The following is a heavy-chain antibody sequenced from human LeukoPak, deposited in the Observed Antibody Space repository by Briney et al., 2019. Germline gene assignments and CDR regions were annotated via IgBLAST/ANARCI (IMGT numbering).Heavy chain of an antibody. J-gene: IGHJ6*03. Sequence: GASVKVSCXASGYTFTSYDINWVRQATGQGLEWMVWMNPNSGNTGYAQKFQGRVTMTRNTSISTAYMELSSLRSEDTAVYYCARGPPGGAVAGERGYYYYYMDVWGKGTTVTVSS. V-gene: IGHV1-8*01. CDR1: GYTFTSYD. CDR2: MNPNSGNT. CDR3: ARGPPGGAVAGERGYYYYYMDV. D-gene: IGHD6-19*01.